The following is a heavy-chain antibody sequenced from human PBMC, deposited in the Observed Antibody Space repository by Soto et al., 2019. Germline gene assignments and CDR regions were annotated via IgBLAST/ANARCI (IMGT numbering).Heavy chain of an antibody. CDR1: GYTFTGYY. J-gene: IGHJ4*02. D-gene: IGHD3-10*02. Sequence: GASVKVSCKTSGYTFTGYYMHCGRQAPGQGLEWMGWINPNSGGTNYAQKFQGRVTMTRDTSISTAYMELSRLRSDDTAVYYCARSGGTMLPYDYWAQGTLVTVSS. CDR3: ARSGGTMLPYDY. V-gene: IGHV1-2*02. CDR2: INPNSGGT.